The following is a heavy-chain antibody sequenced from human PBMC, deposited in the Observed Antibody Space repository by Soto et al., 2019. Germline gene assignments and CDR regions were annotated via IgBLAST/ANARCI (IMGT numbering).Heavy chain of an antibody. D-gene: IGHD2-2*01. J-gene: IGHJ4*01. V-gene: IGHV5-51*01. CDR1: GYTFSGYW. CDR3: VRQRGISAMLRIDV. CDR2: IYPGDSYT. Sequence: GESLKISCKASGYTFSGYWIGWVRQMPGKGLEWMGKIYPGDSYTTYNPCFHGRVTISADKSTNTAYLQWSSLKASDTAMYYCVRQRGISAMLRIDVWGQGTPVTVSS.